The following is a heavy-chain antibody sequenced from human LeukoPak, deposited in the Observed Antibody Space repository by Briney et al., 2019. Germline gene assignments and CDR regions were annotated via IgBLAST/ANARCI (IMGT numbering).Heavy chain of an antibody. Sequence: ASVKVSCKASGGTFCSYAISWVRQAPGQGLEWMGGIIPIFGTANYAQKFQGRVTITADESTSTAYMELSSLRSEDTAVYYCARDMHYYYGSGLDIWGQGTMVTVSS. CDR2: IIPIFGTA. CDR3: ARDMHYYYGSGLDI. D-gene: IGHD3-10*01. CDR1: GGTFCSYA. J-gene: IGHJ3*02. V-gene: IGHV1-69*13.